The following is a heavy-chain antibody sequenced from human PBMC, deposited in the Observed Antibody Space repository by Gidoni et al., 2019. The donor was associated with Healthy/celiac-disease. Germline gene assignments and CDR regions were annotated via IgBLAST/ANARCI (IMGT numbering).Heavy chain of an antibody. CDR1: GFPFSTYA. D-gene: IGHD3-10*01. CDR3: AKGVHGAYYYGSGYFDY. J-gene: IGHJ4*02. CDR2: ISGSGGST. V-gene: IGHV3-23*01. Sequence: EVQLLASGGGLVQPGGSLRLSCAASGFPFSTYAMSWVRQAPGKGLEWVSAISGSGGSTYYADAVKGRFTISRDNSKNTLYLQMNSLRAEDTAVYYCAKGVHGAYYYGSGYFDYWGQGTLVTVSS.